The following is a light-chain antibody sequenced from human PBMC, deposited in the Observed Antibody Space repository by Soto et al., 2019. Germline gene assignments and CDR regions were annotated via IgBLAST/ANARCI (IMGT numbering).Light chain of an antibody. CDR3: GTWDSSLSAVV. V-gene: IGLV1-51*01. CDR2: DNN. CDR1: ISNVGSNY. Sequence: QSALTQPPSVSAAPGQKVTISCSGSISNVGSNYVSWYQHLPGTAPKLLIYDNNKRPSGIPDRFSGSKSGTSATLGITGLQTGDEADYYCGTWDSSLSAVVFGGGTKLTVL. J-gene: IGLJ2*01.